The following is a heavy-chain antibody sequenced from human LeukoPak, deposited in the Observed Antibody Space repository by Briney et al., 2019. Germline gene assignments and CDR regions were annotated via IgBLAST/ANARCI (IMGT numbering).Heavy chain of an antibody. CDR2: IHYSGTT. D-gene: IGHD3-22*01. V-gene: IGHV4-59*01. CDR1: GGSISGYY. Sequence: SETLSLTCSVSGGSISGYYWSWIRQPPGKGLEWLGYIHYSGTTNYNPSLKSRVTMSADTSKNQFSLKLSSVTAADTAVYYCARRTYFYDSSGYYFDYWGQGTLVTVSS. J-gene: IGHJ4*02. CDR3: ARRTYFYDSSGYYFDY.